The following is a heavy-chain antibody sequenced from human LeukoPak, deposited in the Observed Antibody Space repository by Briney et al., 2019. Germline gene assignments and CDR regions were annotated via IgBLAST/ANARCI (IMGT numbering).Heavy chain of an antibody. CDR1: GFTFSSYE. D-gene: IGHD3-22*01. V-gene: IGHV3-48*03. CDR3: ARGGYYCDSSIYDAAYFDY. J-gene: IGHJ4*02. Sequence: PGGSLRLSCAASGFTFSSYEMNWVRQAPGKGLGWVSCISSSGSTISYADSVKGRFTISRDNAKNTLYLQMNSLRAEDTAVYCCARGGYYCDSSIYDAAYFDYWGEGTLVTVSS. CDR2: ISSSGSTI.